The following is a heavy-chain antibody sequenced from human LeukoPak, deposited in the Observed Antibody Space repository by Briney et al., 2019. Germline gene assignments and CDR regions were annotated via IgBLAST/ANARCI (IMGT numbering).Heavy chain of an antibody. CDR2: ISAYNGNT. Sequence: KXSGXTFTSYGISWVRQAPGQGLEWMGWISAYNGNTNYAQKLQGRVTITTDTSTSTAYMEVRRLRYDDTAVYYCAXDXXSXXDXXVXFDYWGXGTLVTVSS. CDR1: GXTFTSYG. D-gene: IGHD5-12*01. V-gene: IGHV1-18*01. J-gene: IGHJ4*02. CDR3: AXDXXSXXDXXVXFDY.